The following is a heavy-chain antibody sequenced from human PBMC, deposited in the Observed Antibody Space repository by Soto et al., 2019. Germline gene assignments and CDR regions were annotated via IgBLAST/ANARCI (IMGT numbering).Heavy chain of an antibody. V-gene: IGHV4-39*01. D-gene: IGHD2-2*01. CDR1: GGSISSSSYS. CDR3: GRQPGHCGSTTCFGYYSVDV. CDR2: IYYSGST. J-gene: IGHJ6*02. Sequence: QLQLQESGPRLVKPSETLSLTCSVSGGSISSSSYSWGWIRQPPGKGLEWIGTIYYSGSTHYNPSLEGRVDISADTPNNQLSLRLSSVTAADTAVYYCGRQPGHCGSTTCFGYYSVDVWGQGTTGTVS.